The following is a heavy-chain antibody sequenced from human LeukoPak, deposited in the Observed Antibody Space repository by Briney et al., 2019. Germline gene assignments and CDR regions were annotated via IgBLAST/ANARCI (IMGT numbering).Heavy chain of an antibody. CDR2: IIPILGIA. J-gene: IGHJ5*02. Sequence: SVKVSCKASGGTFSSYGISWVRQAPGQGLEWMGRIIPILGIANYAQKFQGRVTITADKSTSTAYMELSSLRSEDTAVYYCAGVAYDYVWGSYRDDWFDPWGQGTLVTVSS. CDR1: GGTFSSYG. V-gene: IGHV1-69*04. CDR3: AGVAYDYVWGSYRDDWFDP. D-gene: IGHD3-16*02.